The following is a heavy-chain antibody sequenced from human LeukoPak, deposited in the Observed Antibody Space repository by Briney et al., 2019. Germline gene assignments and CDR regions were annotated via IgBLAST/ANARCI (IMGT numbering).Heavy chain of an antibody. CDR2: INPSGGST. CDR3: TRTTYYYASGSYFGFDY. J-gene: IGHJ4*02. Sequence: ASVKVSCKASGYTFTSYYMHWVRQAPGQGLEWMGIINPSGGSTSYAQKFQGRVTMTRDMSTSTVYMELSSLRSEDTAVYYCTRTTYYYASGSYFGFDYWGQGTLVTVSS. CDR1: GYTFTSYY. V-gene: IGHV1-46*03. D-gene: IGHD3-10*01.